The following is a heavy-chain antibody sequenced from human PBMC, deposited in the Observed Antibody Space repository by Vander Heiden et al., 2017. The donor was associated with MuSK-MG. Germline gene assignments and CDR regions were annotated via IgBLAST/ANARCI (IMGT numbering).Heavy chain of an antibody. CDR2: ISGSVGST. Sequence: EVQLLESGGGLVQPGGSLRLPCAASGFTFSSYSILWVRQAPGKGLEWVSAISGSVGSTYYADSVKGRFTISRDNSKNTLYLQMNSLRAEDTAVYYCAKDEAVSSSSRYYGMDVWGQGTTVTVSS. CDR1: GFTFSSYS. D-gene: IGHD6-13*01. J-gene: IGHJ6*02. V-gene: IGHV3-23*01. CDR3: AKDEAVSSSSRYYGMDV.